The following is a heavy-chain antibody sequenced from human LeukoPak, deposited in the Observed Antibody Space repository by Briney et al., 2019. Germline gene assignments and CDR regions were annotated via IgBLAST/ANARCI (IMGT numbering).Heavy chain of an antibody. J-gene: IGHJ6*02. CDR3: ANVVVVAATKMVDV. Sequence: PSETLSLTCTVSGGSISSSSYYWGWIRQPPGKGLEWIGSIYYSGSTYYNPSLKSRVTISVDTSKNQFSLKLSSVTAADTAVYYCANVVVVAATKMVDVWGQGATVTVSS. V-gene: IGHV4-39*01. CDR2: IYYSGST. D-gene: IGHD2-15*01. CDR1: GGSISSSSYY.